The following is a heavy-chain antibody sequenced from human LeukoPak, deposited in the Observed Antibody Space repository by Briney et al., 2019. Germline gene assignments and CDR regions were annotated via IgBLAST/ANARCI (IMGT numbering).Heavy chain of an antibody. CDR2: IYYSGST. Sequence: SETLSLTCTVSGGSVSSGSYYWSWIRQPPGKGLEWIGYIYYSGSTNYNPSLKSRVTISVDTSKNQFCLKLSSVTAADTAVYYCARVLAGYYYGMDVWGQGTTVTVSS. CDR1: GGSVSSGSYY. J-gene: IGHJ6*02. CDR3: ARVLAGYYYGMDV. D-gene: IGHD2-15*01. V-gene: IGHV4-61*01.